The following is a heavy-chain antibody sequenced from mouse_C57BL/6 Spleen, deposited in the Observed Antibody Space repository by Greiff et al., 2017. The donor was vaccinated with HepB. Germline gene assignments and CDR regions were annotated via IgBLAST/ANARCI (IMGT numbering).Heavy chain of an antibody. CDR2: ISYSGST. V-gene: IGHV3-1*01. J-gene: IGHJ1*03. Sequence: EVKLMESGPGMVKPSQSLSLTCTVTGYSITSGYDWHWIRHFPGNKLEWMGYISYSGSTNYNPSLKSRISITHDASKNHFFLKLNSVTTEDTATYYGAREDYGSRYFDVWGTGTTVTVSS. CDR3: AREDYGSRYFDV. D-gene: IGHD1-1*01. CDR1: GYSITSGYD.